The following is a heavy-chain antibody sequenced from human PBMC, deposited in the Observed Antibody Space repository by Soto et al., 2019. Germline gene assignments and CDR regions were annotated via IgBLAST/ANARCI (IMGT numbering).Heavy chain of an antibody. J-gene: IGHJ3*02. CDR2: ISAYNGNT. D-gene: IGHD2-15*01. CDR3: ARTTYCSGGSCYSAFDI. CDR1: GYTFTSYG. V-gene: IGHV1-18*01. Sequence: ASVKVSCKASGYTFTSYGISWVRQAPGQGLEWMGWISAYNGNTNYAQKLQGRVTMTTDTSTSTAYMELRSLRSDDTAVYYCARTTYCSGGSCYSAFDIWGQGTRVTVS.